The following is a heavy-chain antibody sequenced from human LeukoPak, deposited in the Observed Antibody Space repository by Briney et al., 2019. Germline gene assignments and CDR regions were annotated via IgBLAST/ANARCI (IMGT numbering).Heavy chain of an antibody. V-gene: IGHV4-39*01. CDR1: GGSISSSSYY. D-gene: IGHD3-3*01. Sequence: PSETLSPTCTVSGGSISSSSYYWGWIRQPPGTGLEWIGSIYYSGSTYYNPSLKSRVTISVDTSKNQFSLKLSSVTAADTAVYYCARPLYGYDFWSGYSGDAFDIWGQGTMVTVSS. CDR3: ARPLYGYDFWSGYSGDAFDI. J-gene: IGHJ3*02. CDR2: IYYSGST.